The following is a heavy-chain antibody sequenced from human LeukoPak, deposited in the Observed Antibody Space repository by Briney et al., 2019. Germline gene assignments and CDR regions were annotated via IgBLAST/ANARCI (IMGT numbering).Heavy chain of an antibody. Sequence: ASVNVSCKASGYTFTIYGISWVRQAPGQGLEWMGWISAYNGNTNYAQKLQGRVTMTTDTSTSTAYMELRSLRYDDTVVYYCARDPRGEAVAVDYYYGMDVWGQGTTVTVSS. V-gene: IGHV1-18*01. CDR2: ISAYNGNT. CDR3: ARDPRGEAVAVDYYYGMDV. D-gene: IGHD6-19*01. J-gene: IGHJ6*02. CDR1: GYTFTIYG.